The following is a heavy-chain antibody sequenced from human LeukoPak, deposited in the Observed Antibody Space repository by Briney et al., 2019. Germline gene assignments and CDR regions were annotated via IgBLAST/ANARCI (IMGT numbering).Heavy chain of an antibody. CDR2: ISYDGSNK. D-gene: IGHD2-21*02. J-gene: IGHJ4*02. CDR1: GFTFSSYA. Sequence: GGSLRLSCAASGFTFSSYAMHWVRQAPGKGLEWVAVISYDGSNKYYADSVKGRFTISRDNSKNTLYLQMNNLRAEDTAVYYCARERDLIVVVTVLCCWGYFDYWGQGTLVTVSS. CDR3: ARERDLIVVVTVLCCWGYFDY. V-gene: IGHV3-30-3*01.